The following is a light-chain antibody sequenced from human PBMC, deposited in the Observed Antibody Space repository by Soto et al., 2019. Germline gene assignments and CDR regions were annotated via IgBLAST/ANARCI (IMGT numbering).Light chain of an antibody. CDR1: SSDVGGYNY. Sequence: QSALTQPASVSGSPGQSITISCTGTSSDVGGYNYVSWYQQHPGKAPKLMIYDVSNRPSGVSNRFSSSKSGNTASLTISGLPAEDEADYYCISYTSSSTPVVFGGGTKLTVL. CDR3: ISYTSSSTPVV. V-gene: IGLV2-14*01. J-gene: IGLJ2*01. CDR2: DVS.